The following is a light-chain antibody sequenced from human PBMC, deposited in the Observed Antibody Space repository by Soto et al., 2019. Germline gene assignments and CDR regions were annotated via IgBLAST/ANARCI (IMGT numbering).Light chain of an antibody. CDR2: KAS. J-gene: IGKJ3*01. CDR3: QQYNNYAFN. Sequence: IQLTQSPSTLSASAGDRITITCRVSQTLNGWLAWYQHKPGNAPKLLTFKASNLQSGVPSRFSGSGFRTEFTLTISSLQPDDSATYYCQQYNNYAFNFGPGTKVEIK. CDR1: QTLNGW. V-gene: IGKV1-5*03.